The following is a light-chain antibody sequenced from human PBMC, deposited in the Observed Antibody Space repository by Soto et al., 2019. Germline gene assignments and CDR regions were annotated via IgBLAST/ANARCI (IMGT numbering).Light chain of an antibody. V-gene: IGLV1-40*01. J-gene: IGLJ3*02. CDR1: SSNIGAGND. CDR3: QSYDSSLSGWV. CDR2: GNN. Sequence: QSVLTQPPSVSGAPGQRVTIPCTGSSSNIGAGNDVHWYELLPGTAPKLLIYGNNNRPSGVPDRLSGSKSGTSASLAITGLQAEDEADYYCQSYDSSLSGWVFGGGTKVTVL.